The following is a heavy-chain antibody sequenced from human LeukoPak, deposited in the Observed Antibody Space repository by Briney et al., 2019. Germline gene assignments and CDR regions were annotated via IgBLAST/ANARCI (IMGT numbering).Heavy chain of an antibody. CDR1: GGSISSSTYY. V-gene: IGHV4-39*01. CDR2: IHHSGST. D-gene: IGHD3-22*01. J-gene: IGHJ4*02. CDR3: ARLGGYYDPPGY. Sequence: SETLSLTCTVSGGSISSSTYYWAWIRQPPGKGLEWIATIHHSGSTYYKPSLRSGVTISVDTSRNQFSLKLSSVTVADTAVYYCARLGGYYDPPGYWGQGTPVTVSS.